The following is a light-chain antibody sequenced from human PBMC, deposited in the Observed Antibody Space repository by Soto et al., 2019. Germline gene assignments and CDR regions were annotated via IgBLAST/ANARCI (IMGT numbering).Light chain of an antibody. V-gene: IGKV3-20*01. CDR1: QSLSSSY. CDR2: GAS. CDR3: QQYGISPSYT. Sequence: EIVLTQSPGALSLSPGEGATLSCRASQSLSSSYVAWYQQKVGQPPRLLIYGASNRATGIPDRFSGSWSGTEFTLTISRLEPEDFAVYYCQQYGISPSYTFAQGTKLEIE. J-gene: IGKJ2*01.